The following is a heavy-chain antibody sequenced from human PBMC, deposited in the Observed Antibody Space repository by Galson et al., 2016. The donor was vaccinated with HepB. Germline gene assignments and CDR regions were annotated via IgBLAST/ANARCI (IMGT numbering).Heavy chain of an antibody. CDR3: AKGPGWAVAKRYFDY. J-gene: IGHJ4*02. Sequence: SLRLSCAAPGFIFSNYWMHWVRQTPGKGLVWVSRVDGAGSSTSYADSVKGRFTTSRDNAKSSLYLQMNSLRDEDTALYYCAKGPGWAVAKRYFDYWGQGTLVIVSS. CDR1: GFIFSNYW. D-gene: IGHD6-19*01. CDR2: VDGAGSST. V-gene: IGHV3-74*01.